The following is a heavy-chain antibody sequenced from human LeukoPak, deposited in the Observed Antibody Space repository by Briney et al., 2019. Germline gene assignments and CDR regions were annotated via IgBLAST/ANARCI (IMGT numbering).Heavy chain of an antibody. CDR1: GGTFSSYA. Sequence: SVKVSCKASGGTFSSYAIIWVRQAPGQGLEWMGRIIPILGIANYAQKFQGRVTITADKSTSTAYMELSSLRSEDTAVYYCARGLSVEMATIDAFDIWGQGTMVTVSS. D-gene: IGHD5-24*01. J-gene: IGHJ3*02. V-gene: IGHV1-69*04. CDR2: IIPILGIA. CDR3: ARGLSVEMATIDAFDI.